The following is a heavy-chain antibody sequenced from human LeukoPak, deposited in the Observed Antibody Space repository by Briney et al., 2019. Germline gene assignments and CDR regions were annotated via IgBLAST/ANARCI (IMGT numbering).Heavy chain of an antibody. Sequence: SETLSLTCTVSGGSISSSSYYWGWIRQPPGKGLEWIGSIYYSGSTYYNPSLKSRVTISVDTSKNQFSLKLSSVTAADTAVYYCAREDGDYVGSWGQGTLVTVSS. CDR3: AREDGDYVGS. CDR2: IYYSGST. V-gene: IGHV4-39*02. CDR1: GGSISSSSYY. J-gene: IGHJ4*02. D-gene: IGHD4-17*01.